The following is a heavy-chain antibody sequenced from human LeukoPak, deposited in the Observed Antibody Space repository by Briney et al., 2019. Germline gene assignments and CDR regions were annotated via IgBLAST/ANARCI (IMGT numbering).Heavy chain of an antibody. J-gene: IGHJ4*02. V-gene: IGHV1-46*01. CDR3: ASRVTANSVFDY. D-gene: IGHD2-21*02. Sequence: ASVKVSCKASGYTFTSYYIHWVRQAPGQGLEWMGIINPSAGSTTFAQDFQGRVTMTRDTSTSTVYMELSSLRSEDTAIYYCASRVTANSVFDYWGQGTLVTVSS. CDR1: GYTFTSYY. CDR2: INPSAGST.